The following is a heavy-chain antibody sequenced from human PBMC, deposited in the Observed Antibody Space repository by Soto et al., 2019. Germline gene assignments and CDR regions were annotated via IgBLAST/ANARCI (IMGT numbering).Heavy chain of an antibody. V-gene: IGHV4-39*01. CDR3: ARRPGEADAFNI. CDR1: SGCIISSSYY. Sequence: PSERLWITCTVCSGCIISSSYYWGWIRQPPGKGLEWIGSIYYSGSTYYTPSLKSRVTISVDTSKNQFSLKLSSVTAADTVVYYCARRPGEADAFNIWGHGTMVTVS. CDR2: IYYSGST. D-gene: IGHD2-21*01. J-gene: IGHJ3*02.